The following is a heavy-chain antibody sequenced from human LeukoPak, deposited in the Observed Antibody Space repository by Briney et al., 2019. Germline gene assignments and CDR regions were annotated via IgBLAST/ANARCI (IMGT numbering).Heavy chain of an antibody. Sequence: EASVRVSCKASDYTFTSYGINWVRQAPGQGLEWMGWISVNNGNTNYAQKLQGRVTMTTDTSTSTAYMELRSLRSDDTAVYYCARGLQLERRGRFFPLHIWGQGTIVTVSS. V-gene: IGHV1-18*01. CDR1: DYTFTSYG. CDR2: ISVNNGNT. CDR3: ARGLQLERRGRFFPLHI. J-gene: IGHJ3*02. D-gene: IGHD1-1*01.